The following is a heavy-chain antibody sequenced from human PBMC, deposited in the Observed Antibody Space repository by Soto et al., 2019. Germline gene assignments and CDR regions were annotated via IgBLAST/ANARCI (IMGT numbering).Heavy chain of an antibody. J-gene: IGHJ4*02. V-gene: IGHV3-23*01. CDR3: ANRLPYSYGPFDY. Sequence: EVQLLESGGGLVQPGGSLRLSCAASGFTFSSYAMSWVRQAPGKGLEWVSAISGSGGSTYYADSVKGRFTISRDKSKNRRYLQMNSLRAEDTAVYYCANRLPYSYGPFDYWGQGTLVTVSS. D-gene: IGHD5-18*01. CDR1: GFTFSSYA. CDR2: ISGSGGST.